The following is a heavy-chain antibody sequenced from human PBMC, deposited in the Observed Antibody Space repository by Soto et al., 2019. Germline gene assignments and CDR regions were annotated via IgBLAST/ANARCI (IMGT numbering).Heavy chain of an antibody. D-gene: IGHD1-26*01. CDR2: IIPIFGTA. Sequence: QVQLVQSGAEVKKPGSSVKVSCKASGGTFSSYAISWVRQAPGQGLEWMGGIIPIFGTANYAQKFKGRVTITADESTSTAYMELSSLRSEDTAVYYCARDRRHARGVGYYYYYGMDVWGQGTTVTVSS. J-gene: IGHJ6*02. CDR1: GGTFSSYA. CDR3: ARDRRHARGVGYYYYYGMDV. V-gene: IGHV1-69*12.